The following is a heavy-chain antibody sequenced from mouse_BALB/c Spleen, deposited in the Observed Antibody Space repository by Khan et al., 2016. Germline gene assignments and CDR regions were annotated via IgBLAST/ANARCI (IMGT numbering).Heavy chain of an antibody. CDR1: GYTFTDYS. CDR3: ASPWLRRAWFAY. D-gene: IGHD2-2*01. Sequence: QIQLVQSGPELKKPGETVTISCKASGYTFTDYSIHWVKQAPGKGLMWMGWINTETGEPTYAADFKGRFAFSLDTSASNASLQINNLKNEDTATXFCASPWLRRAWFAYWGQGTLVTVSA. V-gene: IGHV9-2-1*01. J-gene: IGHJ3*01. CDR2: INTETGEP.